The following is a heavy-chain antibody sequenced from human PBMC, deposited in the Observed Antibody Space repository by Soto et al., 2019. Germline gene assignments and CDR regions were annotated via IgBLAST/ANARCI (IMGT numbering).Heavy chain of an antibody. Sequence: GGSLRLSCAASGFTFSSYGMHWVRQAPGKGLEWVAVISYDGSNKYYADSVKGRFTISRDNSKNTLYLQMNSLRAEDTAVYYCAKDGAAGLWYFDLWGRGTLVTVSS. CDR2: ISYDGSNK. CDR1: GFTFSSYG. D-gene: IGHD6-13*01. CDR3: AKDGAAGLWYFDL. V-gene: IGHV3-30*18. J-gene: IGHJ2*01.